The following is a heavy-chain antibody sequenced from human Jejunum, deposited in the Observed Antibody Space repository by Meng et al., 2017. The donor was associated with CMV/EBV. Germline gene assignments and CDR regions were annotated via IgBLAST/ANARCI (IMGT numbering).Heavy chain of an antibody. CDR1: GYSFTLYQ. V-gene: IGHV1-46*01. D-gene: IGHD6-19*01. Sequence: KASGYSFTLYQMHWVRQAPGQGLESMGIINPSGGSTSYAQKFQDRFTMTRDTSTSTVYMELSSLRSEDTAVYYCARVDSSGWYFDYWGQGTLVTVSS. CDR3: ARVDSSGWYFDY. J-gene: IGHJ4*02. CDR2: INPSGGST.